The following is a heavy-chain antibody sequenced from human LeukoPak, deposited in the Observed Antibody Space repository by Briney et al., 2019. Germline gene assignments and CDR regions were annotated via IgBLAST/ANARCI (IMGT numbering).Heavy chain of an antibody. D-gene: IGHD1-26*01. J-gene: IGHJ3*02. CDR2: ISGSGTST. CDR3: ARDHPNFNSGSYRDAFDI. CDR1: GFTFGNYA. V-gene: IGHV3-23*01. Sequence: HPGGSLRLSCAASGFTFGNYAMSWVRQAPGKGLEWVSAISGSGTSTYYTDSVKGRFTISRDNSKNTLYLQMNSLRAEDTAVDYCARDHPNFNSGSYRDAFDIWGQGTMVTVSS.